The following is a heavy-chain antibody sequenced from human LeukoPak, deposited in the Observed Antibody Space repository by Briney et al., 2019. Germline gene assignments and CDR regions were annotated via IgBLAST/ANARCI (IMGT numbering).Heavy chain of an antibody. D-gene: IGHD6-25*01. V-gene: IGHV4-61*02. Sequence: TLSLTCTVSGGSISSGSYYWSWIRQPAGKGLEWIGRIYTSGSTNYNPSLKSRVTISVDTSKNQFSLKLSSVTAADTAVYYCARDSTGYYFDYWGQGTLVTVSS. CDR2: IYTSGST. J-gene: IGHJ4*02. CDR1: GGSISSGSYY. CDR3: ARDSTGYYFDY.